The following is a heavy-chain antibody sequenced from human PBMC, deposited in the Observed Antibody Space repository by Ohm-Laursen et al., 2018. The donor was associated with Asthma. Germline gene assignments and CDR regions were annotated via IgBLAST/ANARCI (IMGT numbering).Heavy chain of an antibody. D-gene: IGHD3-22*01. V-gene: IGHV3-11*01. CDR2: ISSSGSTI. CDR3: ARANYYDSSGYYGYYFDY. J-gene: IGHJ4*02. CDR1: GFTFSDYY. Sequence: GSLRLSCTASGFTFSDYYMSWIRQAPGKGLEWVSYISSSGSTIYYADSVKGRFTISRDNAKNSLYLQMNSLRAEDTAVYYCARANYYDSSGYYGYYFDYWGQGTLVTVSS.